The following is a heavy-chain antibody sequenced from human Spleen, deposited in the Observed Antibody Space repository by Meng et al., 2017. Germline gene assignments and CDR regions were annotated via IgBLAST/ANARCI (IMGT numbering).Heavy chain of an antibody. CDR3: ATDYSGSAGGTLGYFQY. CDR1: GFTFNSYE. J-gene: IGHJ1*01. Sequence: GESLKISCAASGFTFNSYEMIWVRQAPGKGLEWVTSVSGGGGYTYYADSVKGRFTISRDNSKNTLYLRMNSLRAEDTAVYYCATDYSGSAGGTLGYFQYWGQGTLVTVSS. V-gene: IGHV3-23*01. D-gene: IGHD6-13*01. CDR2: VSGGGGYT.